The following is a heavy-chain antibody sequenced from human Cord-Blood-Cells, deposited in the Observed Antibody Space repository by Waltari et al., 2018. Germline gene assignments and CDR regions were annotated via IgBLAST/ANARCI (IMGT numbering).Heavy chain of an antibody. D-gene: IGHD7-27*01. CDR3: ARDPTGERGY. Sequence: EVQLVESGGGLVKPGGSLRLSCAASGFTFSSYSMNWVRQAPGEGLGWVSSIISSSSYIYYADSVKGRFTISRDNAKNSLYLQMNSLRAEDTAVYYCARDPTGERGYWGQGTLVTVSS. J-gene: IGHJ4*02. CDR2: IISSSSYI. CDR1: GFTFSSYS. V-gene: IGHV3-21*01.